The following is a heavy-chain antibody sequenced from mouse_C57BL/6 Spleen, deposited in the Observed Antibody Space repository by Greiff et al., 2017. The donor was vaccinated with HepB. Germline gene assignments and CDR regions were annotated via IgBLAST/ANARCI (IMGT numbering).Heavy chain of an antibody. CDR3: ARGYYNAMDY. V-gene: IGHV5-16*01. CDR2: INYDGSST. CDR1: GFTFSDYY. Sequence: EVQVVESEGGLVQPGSSMKLSCTASGFTFSDYYMAWVRQVPEKGLEWVENINYDGSSTYYLDSLKSRFIISRDNAKNILYLQMSSLKSEDTATYYCARGYYNAMDYWGQGTSVTVSS. J-gene: IGHJ4*01. D-gene: IGHD2-12*01.